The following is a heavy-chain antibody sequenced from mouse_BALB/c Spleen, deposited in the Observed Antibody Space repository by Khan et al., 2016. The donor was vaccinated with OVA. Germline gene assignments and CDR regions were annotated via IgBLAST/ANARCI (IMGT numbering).Heavy chain of an antibody. CDR3: AMENYYGRTCYAMDY. J-gene: IGHJ4*01. V-gene: IGHV1S41*01. D-gene: IGHD1-1*01. CDR2: IGPGSGNA. CDR1: GYTLTSYW. Sequence: DLVKPGASVKLSCKASGYTLTSYWINWINQWPGQGLEWIGRIGPGSGNAYYNEMLKGKATLTVDTSSSADYIQLSHLSAEDSGVYFCAMENYYGRTCYAMDYWGQGTSVTVSS.